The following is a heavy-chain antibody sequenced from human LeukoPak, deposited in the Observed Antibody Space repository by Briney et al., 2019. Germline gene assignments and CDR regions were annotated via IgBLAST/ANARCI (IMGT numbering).Heavy chain of an antibody. CDR3: ARCCSPGGPRIQLWSIYYYYYMDV. D-gene: IGHD5-18*01. J-gene: IGHJ6*03. CDR2: IYYSGST. Sequence: SSETLSLTCTVSGGSISSYCWSWIRQPPGKGLEWIGYIYYSGSTNYNPSLKSRVTISVDTSKNQFSLKLSSVTAADTAVYYCARCCSPGGPRIQLWSIYYYYYMDVWGKGTTVTVSS. V-gene: IGHV4-59*01. CDR1: GGSISSYC.